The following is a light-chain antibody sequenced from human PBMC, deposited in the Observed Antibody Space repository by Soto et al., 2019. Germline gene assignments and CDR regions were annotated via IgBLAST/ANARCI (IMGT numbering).Light chain of an antibody. V-gene: IGKV1-5*01. CDR1: QSISSW. J-gene: IGKJ1*01. CDR2: DPS. CDR3: QQYNSYSLWT. Sequence: DIQMTQSPSTLSASVGDRGTITCRASQSISSWLAWYQQKPGKAPKLLIYDPSSLESGVPSRFSGSGSGTEFTLTISSLQPDDFAAYYCQQYNSYSLWTFGQGTKVEIK.